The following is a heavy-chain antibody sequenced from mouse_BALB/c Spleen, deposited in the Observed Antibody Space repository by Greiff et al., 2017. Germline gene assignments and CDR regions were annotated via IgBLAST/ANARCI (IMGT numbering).Heavy chain of an antibody. CDR2: ISSGGSYT. CDR3: ARGARGAMDY. V-gene: IGHV5-6*01. Sequence: EVQGVESGGDLVKPGGSLKLSCAASGFTFSSYGMSWVRQTPDKRLEWVATISSGGSYTYYPDSVKGRFTISRDNAKNTLYLQMSSLKSEDTAMYYCARGARGAMDYWGQGTSVTVSS. CDR1: GFTFSSYG. J-gene: IGHJ4*01. D-gene: IGHD3-1*01.